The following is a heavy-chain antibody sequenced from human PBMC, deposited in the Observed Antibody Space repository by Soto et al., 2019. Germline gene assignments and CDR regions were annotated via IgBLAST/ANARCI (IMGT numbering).Heavy chain of an antibody. CDR2: IYYSGST. CDR3: ARVGGLAARTFDY. Sequence: SETLSLTCTFSGCSISDFYWSLIRQPPGKGLEWIGYIYYSGSTNYNPSLKSRVTISVDTSKNQFSLNLRSMSPADTAVYYCARVGGLAARTFDYWGPGTLVTVSS. V-gene: IGHV4-59*01. CDR1: GCSISDFY. J-gene: IGHJ4*02. D-gene: IGHD6-6*01.